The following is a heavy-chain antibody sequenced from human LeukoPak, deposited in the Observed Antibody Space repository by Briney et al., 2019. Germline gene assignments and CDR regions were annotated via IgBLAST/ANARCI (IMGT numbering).Heavy chain of an antibody. Sequence: AGGSLSLSCAVSGFTFSRYAMNWVRQAPGKGREWVSIISGSGGGTYSAVAVKGRFTISRDNSKDTLYLQMNSLRAEDTAIYFCAKDEAWRPAADWGQGTLVTVSS. CDR2: ISGSGGGT. CDR3: AKDEAWRPAAD. CDR1: GFTFSRYA. D-gene: IGHD2-2*01. V-gene: IGHV3-23*01. J-gene: IGHJ4*02.